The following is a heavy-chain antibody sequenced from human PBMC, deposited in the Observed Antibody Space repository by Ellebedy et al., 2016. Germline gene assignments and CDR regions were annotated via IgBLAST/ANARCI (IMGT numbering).Heavy chain of an antibody. V-gene: IGHV4-31*03. CDR2: IYYSGST. D-gene: IGHD3-10*01. CDR1: GGSISSGGYY. Sequence: SETLSLXXTVSGGSISSGGYYWSWIRQHPGKGLEWIGYIYYSGSTYYNPSLKSRVTISVDTSKNQFSLKLSSVTAADTAVYYCARVTGAYYYGSGSRDGMDVWGQGTTVTVSS. J-gene: IGHJ6*02. CDR3: ARVTGAYYYGSGSRDGMDV.